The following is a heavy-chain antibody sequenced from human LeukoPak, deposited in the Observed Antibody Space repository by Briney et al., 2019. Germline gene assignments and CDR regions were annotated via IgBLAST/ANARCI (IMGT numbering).Heavy chain of an antibody. J-gene: IGHJ6*02. CDR1: GFTFSSYE. D-gene: IGHD1-26*01. CDR2: ISSSGSTI. CDR3: ARSDSGSYYYYYYGMDV. V-gene: IGHV3-48*03. Sequence: GGSLGLSCAASGFTFSSYEMNWVRQAPGKGLEWVSYISSSGSTIYYADSVKGRFTISRDNAKNSLYLQMNSLRAEDTAVYYCARSDSGSYYYYYYGMDVWGQGTTVTVSS.